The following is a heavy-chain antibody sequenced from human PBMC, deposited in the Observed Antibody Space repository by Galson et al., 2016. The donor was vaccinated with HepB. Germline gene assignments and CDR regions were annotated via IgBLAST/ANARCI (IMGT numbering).Heavy chain of an antibody. CDR2: ISSRRGYI. Sequence: SLRLSCAASGFTFSDYYMSWIRQAPGKGLEWVSYISSRRGYIDYADSVKGRFTISRDNAKNSLYLQMNSLRTEDTAVYYCARVINLELTTISHFDYWGQGTQVTVSS. CDR1: GFTFSDYY. V-gene: IGHV3-11*06. D-gene: IGHD5-24*01. J-gene: IGHJ4*02. CDR3: ARVINLELTTISHFDY.